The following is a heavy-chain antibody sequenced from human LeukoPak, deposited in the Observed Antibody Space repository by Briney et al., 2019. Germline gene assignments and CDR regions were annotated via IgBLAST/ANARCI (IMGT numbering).Heavy chain of an antibody. D-gene: IGHD2-21*02. CDR3: ARSRTASFLDY. J-gene: IGHJ4*02. V-gene: IGHV4-59*01. Sequence: SETLSLTCTVSGGSISSYYWSWIRQPPGKGLGWIGYIYYSGSTNYNPSLKSRVTISVDTSKNQFSLKLSSVTAADTAVYYCARSRTASFLDYWGQGTLVTVSS. CDR1: GGSISSYY. CDR2: IYYSGST.